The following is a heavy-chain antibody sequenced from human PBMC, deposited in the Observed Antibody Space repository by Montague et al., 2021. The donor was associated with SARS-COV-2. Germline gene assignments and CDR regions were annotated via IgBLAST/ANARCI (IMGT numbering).Heavy chain of an antibody. CDR1: GFTFSSYE. V-gene: IGHV3-48*03. Sequence: SLSLSWSAYGFTFSSYEMNWIRQAPGKGLEWVSYISSRGSAVFSYAESVKGRFTISRDNARNSLFLQMNSLTVDDTGVYYCARDLDYGGNSLFDYWGQGTLVTVSS. CDR2: ISSRGSAV. J-gene: IGHJ4*02. CDR3: ARDLDYGGNSLFDY. D-gene: IGHD4-23*01.